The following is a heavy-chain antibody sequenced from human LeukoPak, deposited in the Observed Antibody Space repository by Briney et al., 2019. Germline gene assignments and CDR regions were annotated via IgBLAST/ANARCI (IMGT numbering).Heavy chain of an antibody. CDR3: ATERLRLGELSPPFDH. CDR1: GYTLTELS. D-gene: IGHD3-16*02. V-gene: IGHV1-24*01. Sequence: ASVKVSCKVSGYTLTELSMHWVRQAPGKGLEWMGGFDPEDGETIYAQKFQGRVTMTEDTSTDTAYMELSSLRSEDTAVYYCATERLRLGELSPPFDHWGQGTLVTVSS. J-gene: IGHJ4*02. CDR2: FDPEDGET.